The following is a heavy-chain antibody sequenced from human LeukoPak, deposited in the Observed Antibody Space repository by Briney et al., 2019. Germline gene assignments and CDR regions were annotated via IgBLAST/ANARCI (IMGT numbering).Heavy chain of an antibody. D-gene: IGHD2-8*01. CDR3: ARDRHCANGVCHSPPGMDV. V-gene: IGHV3-7*01. Sequence: PGESLRLSCTASGFTFSNFWMGWVRQAPGKGLEWVANIKQDETEKFYLGSVKGRFTISRDNAKNSLYLQMNSLRAEDTAVYYCARDRHCANGVCHSPPGMDVWGQGTTVTVSS. J-gene: IGHJ6*02. CDR2: IKQDETEK. CDR1: GFTFSNFW.